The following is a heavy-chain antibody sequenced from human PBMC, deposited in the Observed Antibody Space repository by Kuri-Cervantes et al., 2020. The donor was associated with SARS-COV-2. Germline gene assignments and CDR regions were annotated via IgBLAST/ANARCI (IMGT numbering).Heavy chain of an antibody. CDR2: ISSSSSYI. D-gene: IGHD1-26*01. V-gene: IGHV3-21*01. Sequence: GESLKISCAASGFNFGNYAMTWVRQAPGKGLEWVSSISSSSSYIYYADSVKGRFTISRDNAKNSLYLQMNSLRAEDTAVYYCARPFSGSYSGLFDYWGQGTLVTVSS. CDR3: ARPFSGSYSGLFDY. CDR1: GFNFGNYA. J-gene: IGHJ4*02.